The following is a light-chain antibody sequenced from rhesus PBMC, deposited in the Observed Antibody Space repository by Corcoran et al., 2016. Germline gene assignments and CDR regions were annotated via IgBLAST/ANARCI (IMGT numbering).Light chain of an antibody. V-gene: IGKV3-24*04. Sequence: EIVMTQSPATLPLSPGERATLSCRASQSIDSYLAWYPKKPGQAPRLFIYAAATRATGTPERFSGSGSGTECTLTLRSLEPEDVGVYFCLQSYPWPHSFGQGTKVEIK. CDR1: QSIDSY. CDR3: LQSYPWPHS. J-gene: IGKJ2*01. CDR2: AAA.